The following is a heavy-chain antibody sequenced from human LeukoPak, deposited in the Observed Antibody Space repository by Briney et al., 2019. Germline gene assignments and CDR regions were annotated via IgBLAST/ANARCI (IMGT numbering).Heavy chain of an antibody. CDR1: EFTLSDYG. V-gene: IGHV3-23*01. CDR2: ISSGGGYT. D-gene: IGHD6-19*01. J-gene: IGHJ5*02. CDR3: ARAPGYTSGWLNWFDP. Sequence: GASLRLSCAASEFTLSDYGMTWVRQAPGEGLEWVSAISSGGGYTYYADSVKGRFTISRDNSKNTLYLQMNSLRAGDTAVYYCARAPGYTSGWLNWFDPWGQGTLVTVSS.